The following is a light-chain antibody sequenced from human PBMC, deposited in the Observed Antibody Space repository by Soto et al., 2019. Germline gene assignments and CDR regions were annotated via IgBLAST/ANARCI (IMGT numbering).Light chain of an antibody. J-gene: IGKJ1*01. CDR1: QSISRW. CDR3: KQYNINPRP. V-gene: IGKV1-5*01. CDR2: DAS. Sequence: DVQMNQSPSTLSASVGDRVTITCRASQSISRWLAWYQQIPGKAPKLLIYDASTLESGVPSRFNGRGLGTDFSFTFSSLQLFNFETYYCKQYNINPRPFGQGTKGEI.